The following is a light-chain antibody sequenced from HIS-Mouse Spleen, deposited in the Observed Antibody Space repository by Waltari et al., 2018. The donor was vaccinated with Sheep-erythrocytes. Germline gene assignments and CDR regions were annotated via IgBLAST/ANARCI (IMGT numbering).Light chain of an antibody. J-gene: IGLJ1*01. CDR3: CSYAGSYNHV. V-gene: IGLV2-11*01. CDR1: TSDVGGYNY. Sequence: TQPRSVSGSPGQSVTISCTGTTSDVGGYNYVSWYQQHPGKAPKLMIYDVSKRPSGVPDRFSGSKSGNTASLTISGLQAEDEADYYCCSYAGSYNHVFATGTKVTVL. CDR2: DVS.